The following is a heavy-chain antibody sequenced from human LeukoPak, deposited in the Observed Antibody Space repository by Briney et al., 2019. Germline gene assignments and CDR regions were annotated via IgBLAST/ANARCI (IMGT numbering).Heavy chain of an antibody. CDR1: GFTFSSYA. Sequence: PGGSLRLSCAASGFTFSSYAMSWVRQAPGKGLEWVSGIYVDGTTYYADSVKGRFTISRDNSRNTLYLQMNSLRAEDTAVYYCARISAYDDSWGQGTLVTVSS. V-gene: IGHV3-53*01. CDR3: ARISAYDDS. J-gene: IGHJ5*01. CDR2: IYVDGTT. D-gene: IGHD3-3*01.